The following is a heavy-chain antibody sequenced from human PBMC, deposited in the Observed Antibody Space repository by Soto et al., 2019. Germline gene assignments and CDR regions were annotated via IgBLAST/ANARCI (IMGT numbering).Heavy chain of an antibody. Sequence: GGSLRLSCAASGFTFTRYGMHWVRQAPGKGLEWVAVIWYDGSNKYYADSVKGRFTISRDNSKNTLYLQMNSLRAEDTAVYYCARDPCGGDCYTFDYWGQGTLVTVSS. CDR1: GFTFTRYG. V-gene: IGHV3-33*01. CDR2: IWYDGSNK. D-gene: IGHD2-21*02. CDR3: ARDPCGGDCYTFDY. J-gene: IGHJ4*02.